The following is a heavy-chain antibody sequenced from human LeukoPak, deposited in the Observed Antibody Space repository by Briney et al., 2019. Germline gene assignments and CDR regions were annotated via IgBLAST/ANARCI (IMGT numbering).Heavy chain of an antibody. V-gene: IGHV4-34*01. CDR2: INHSVST. Sequence: SETLSLTCAVYGGSFSGYYWSWIRQPPGKGLEWIGEINHSVSTNYNPSLKSRVTISVDTSKNQFSLKLSSVTAADTAVYYCARDLDYWGQGTLVTVSS. CDR1: GGSFSGYY. J-gene: IGHJ4*02. CDR3: ARDLDY.